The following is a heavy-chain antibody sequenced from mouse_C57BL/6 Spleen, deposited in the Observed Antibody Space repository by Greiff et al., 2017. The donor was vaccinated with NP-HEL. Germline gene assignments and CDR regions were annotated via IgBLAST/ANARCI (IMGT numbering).Heavy chain of an antibody. D-gene: IGHD1-1*01. CDR2: ISSGGSYT. CDR3: ARQTVVALRGFDV. V-gene: IGHV5-6*01. J-gene: IGHJ1*03. Sequence: EVQLVESGGDLVKPGGSLKLSCAASGFTFSSYGMSWVRQTPDKRLEWVATISSGGSYTYYPDSVKGRFTISRDNAKNTLYLQMSSLKSEDTAMYYCARQTVVALRGFDVWGTGTTVTVSS. CDR1: GFTFSSYG.